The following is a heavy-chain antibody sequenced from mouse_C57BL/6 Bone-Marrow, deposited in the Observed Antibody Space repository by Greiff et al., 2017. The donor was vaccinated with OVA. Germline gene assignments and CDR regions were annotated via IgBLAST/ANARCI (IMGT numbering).Heavy chain of an antibody. J-gene: IGHJ2*01. CDR1: GYTFTSYG. Sequence: QVQLQQSGAELVRPGASVKLSCKASGYTFTSYGISWVKQRTGQGLEWIGEIYPRSGNTYYNEKFTGKATLTADKSSSTAYMELRSLTSEDSAVYVCARTPYSGSSYCYWGQGTTLTVSS. CDR3: ARTPYSGSSYCY. CDR2: IYPRSGNT. D-gene: IGHD1-1*01. V-gene: IGHV1-81*01.